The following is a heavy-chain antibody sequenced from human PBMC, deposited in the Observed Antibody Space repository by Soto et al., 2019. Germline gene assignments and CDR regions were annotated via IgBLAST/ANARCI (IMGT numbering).Heavy chain of an antibody. CDR2: IIPIPGTA. J-gene: IGHJ6*02. V-gene: IGHV1-69*13. D-gene: IGHD2-2*01. Sequence: SVKVSCKASGGTFCSCAISWVRQAPGQGLEWMGGIIPIPGTANYAQKFQGRVTIAADESTSTAYMELSSLRSEDTAVYYCARSQGSSTSLEIYYYYYYGMDVWGQGTTVTVSS. CDR3: ARSQGSSTSLEIYYYYYYGMDV. CDR1: GGTFCSCA.